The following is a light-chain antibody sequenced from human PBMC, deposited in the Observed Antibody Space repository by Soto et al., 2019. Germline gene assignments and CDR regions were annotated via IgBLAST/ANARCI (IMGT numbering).Light chain of an antibody. CDR2: KAS. Sequence: DIQMTQSPSTLSASVGDRVTMTCRASQSISNWLAWYQQKPGKAPKLLIYKASSLESGVPSRFSGSGSGTEFTLTISSLQPDDFATYYCQQYNSYWTFGQGTKVEIK. CDR3: QQYNSYWT. V-gene: IGKV1-5*03. J-gene: IGKJ1*01. CDR1: QSISNW.